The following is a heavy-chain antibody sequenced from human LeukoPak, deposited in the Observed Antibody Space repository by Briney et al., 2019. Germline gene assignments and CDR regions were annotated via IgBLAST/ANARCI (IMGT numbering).Heavy chain of an antibody. CDR1: GYTFTRYG. J-gene: IGHJ4*02. V-gene: IGHV1-18*01. D-gene: IGHD3-22*01. CDR2: ISAYNGNT. Sequence: ASVKVSCKAFGYTFTRYGVSWVRQAPGQGLEWMGWISAYNGNTNYAQKLQGRVIMTTDTSTSTAYMELRSLRSDDTAVYYCAREIRRDSSGYYYHYFDYWGQGTLVTVSS. CDR3: AREIRRDSSGYYYHYFDY.